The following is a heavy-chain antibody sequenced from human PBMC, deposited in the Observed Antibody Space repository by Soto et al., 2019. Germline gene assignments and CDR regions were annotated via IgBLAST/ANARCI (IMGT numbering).Heavy chain of an antibody. CDR1: GGSISSSNW. V-gene: IGHV4-4*02. D-gene: IGHD5-18*01. J-gene: IGHJ4*02. CDR2: IYHSGST. CDR3: ARTPCDGYTGYYFDS. Sequence: QVQLQESGPGLVKPSGTLSLTCAVSGGSISSSNWWSWVRQPPGKGLEWIGEIYHSGSTNYNPSLKSRVTMSVAKSKTPCSLKLSSVTAAATAVYSCARTPCDGYTGYYFDSWGQGTLVTVSS.